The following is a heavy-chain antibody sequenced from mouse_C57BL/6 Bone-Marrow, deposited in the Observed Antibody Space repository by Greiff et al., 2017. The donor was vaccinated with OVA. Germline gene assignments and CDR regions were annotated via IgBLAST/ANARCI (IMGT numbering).Heavy chain of an antibody. D-gene: IGHD1-1*01. V-gene: IGHV14-4*01. CDR2: IDPENGDT. J-gene: IGHJ4*01. CDR3: TTTYGSSSSAMDY. CDR1: GFNFKDDN. Sequence: VQLQQSGAELVRPGASVKLSCTASGFNFKDDNMHWVKQRPEQGLEWIGWIDPENGDTEYASKFQGKATITADTSSNTAYLQLSSLTSDDTAVYYCTTTYGSSSSAMDYWGQGTSVTVSS.